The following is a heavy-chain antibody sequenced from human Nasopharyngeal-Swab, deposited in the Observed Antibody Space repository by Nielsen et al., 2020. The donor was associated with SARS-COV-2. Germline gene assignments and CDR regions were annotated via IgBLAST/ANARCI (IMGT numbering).Heavy chain of an antibody. V-gene: IGHV3-43*01. Sequence: GESLKISCAASEFTFDDYTMHWVRQAPGKGLEWVALISWDGSTTYYADSVKGRFTISRDNSKNSLSLQMNSLTTEDTAMYYCAKEGGLVESNGWYYFDYWGQGTLVTVSS. CDR2: ISWDGSTT. J-gene: IGHJ4*02. D-gene: IGHD6-19*01. CDR3: AKEGGLVESNGWYYFDY. CDR1: EFTFDDYT.